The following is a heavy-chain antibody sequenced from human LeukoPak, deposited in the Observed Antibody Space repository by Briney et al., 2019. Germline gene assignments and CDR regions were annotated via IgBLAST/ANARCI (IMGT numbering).Heavy chain of an antibody. CDR1: GGTFSSYA. J-gene: IGHJ5*02. Sequence: SVKVSCKASGGTFSSYAISWVRQAPGQGLEWMGGIIPIFVTANYAQKFQGRVTITADESTSTAYMELSSLRSEDTAVYYCARGGWSGDSSSWFPSWFDLWGQGTLVTVSS. CDR2: IIPIFVTA. CDR3: ARGGWSGDSSSWFPSWFDL. D-gene: IGHD6-13*01. V-gene: IGHV1-69*13.